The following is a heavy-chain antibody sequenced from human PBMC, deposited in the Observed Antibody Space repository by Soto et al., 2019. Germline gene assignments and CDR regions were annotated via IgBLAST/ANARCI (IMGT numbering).Heavy chain of an antibody. V-gene: IGHV3-48*03. Sequence: EVQLVESGGGLVQPGGSLRLSCAASGFTFSSYEMNWVRQAPGKGLEWVSYISSSGSTIYYADSVKGRFTISRDNAKNSLYLQMNSLRAEDTAVYYCARDCAGGSCYSGIDYWGQGTLVTVSS. J-gene: IGHJ4*02. CDR2: ISSSGSTI. CDR1: GFTFSSYE. CDR3: ARDCAGGSCYSGIDY. D-gene: IGHD2-15*01.